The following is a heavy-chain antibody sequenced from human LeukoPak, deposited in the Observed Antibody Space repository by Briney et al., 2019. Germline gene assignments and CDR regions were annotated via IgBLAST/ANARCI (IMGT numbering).Heavy chain of an antibody. CDR2: ISSGSGAI. D-gene: IGHD5-12*01. J-gene: IGHJ4*02. V-gene: IGHV3-48*02. CDR3: ARVGYSGWDFDY. CDR1: GFTSSSYS. Sequence: GGSLRLSCAASGFTSSSYSMNWVRQAPGKGLEWVSYISSGSGAIYYADSVKGRFTISRDNAKNSLYLQVNSLRDEDTAVYFCARVGYSGWDFDYWGQGTLVTVSS.